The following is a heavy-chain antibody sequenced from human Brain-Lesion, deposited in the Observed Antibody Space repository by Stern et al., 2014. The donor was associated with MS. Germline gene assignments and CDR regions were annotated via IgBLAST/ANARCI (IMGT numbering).Heavy chain of an antibody. Sequence: VQLVESGPGLVKPSGTLSLTCAVSGGSISSSNWWSWVRQSRGKGLEWIGESDHSGSTIYNPSLKSRVTVSVDKSKNRFSLNLRSVPAADTAVYFCARFPASRPHVFDSWGQGTLVTVSS. CDR2: SDHSGST. D-gene: IGHD6-13*01. CDR3: ARFPASRPHVFDS. V-gene: IGHV4-4*02. CDR1: GGSISSSNW. J-gene: IGHJ4*02.